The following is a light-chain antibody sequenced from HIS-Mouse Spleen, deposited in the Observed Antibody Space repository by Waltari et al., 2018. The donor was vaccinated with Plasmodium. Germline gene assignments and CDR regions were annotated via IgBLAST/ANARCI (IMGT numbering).Light chain of an antibody. CDR3: MIWHSSAWV. V-gene: IGLV5-45*03. CDR2: YKSDSDK. Sequence: QAVLTQPSSLSASPGASASLTCTLRSGINVCTSRIYWYQQKPGSPPQYLLRYKSDSDKQQGSGVPSRCSGSKDASANAGILLISGLQSEDEADYYCMIWHSSAWVFGGGTKLTVL. J-gene: IGLJ3*02. CDR1: SGINVCTSR.